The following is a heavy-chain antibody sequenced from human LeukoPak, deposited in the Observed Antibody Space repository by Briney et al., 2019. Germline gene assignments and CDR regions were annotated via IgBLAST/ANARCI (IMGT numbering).Heavy chain of an antibody. CDR1: GGSISSSSYC. CDR2: IYSSGST. D-gene: IGHD2-21*01. Sequence: SGTLSLTCAVSGGSISSSSYCWGWVRQPPGKGLEWVGSIYSSGSTYYNPSLKSRVTISVDTSKSQFSLKLSSVTAADTAVYYCARVYSSIIWGQGTLVTVSS. V-gene: IGHV4-39*01. CDR3: ARVYSSII. J-gene: IGHJ4*02.